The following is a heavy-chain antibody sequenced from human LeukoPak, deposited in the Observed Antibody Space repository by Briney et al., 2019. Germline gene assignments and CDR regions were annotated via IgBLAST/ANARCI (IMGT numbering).Heavy chain of an antibody. CDR1: GFTFSSYW. Sequence: GGSLRLSCAASGFTFSSYWMHWVSQAPGERLVWVSRISSDASGTSYADSVKGRFTISRDNAENTLFLQMNSLTAEDTAVYYCARARGYFYDSFDYWGQGALVTISS. J-gene: IGHJ4*02. V-gene: IGHV3-74*01. D-gene: IGHD3-22*01. CDR2: ISSDASGT. CDR3: ARARGYFYDSFDY.